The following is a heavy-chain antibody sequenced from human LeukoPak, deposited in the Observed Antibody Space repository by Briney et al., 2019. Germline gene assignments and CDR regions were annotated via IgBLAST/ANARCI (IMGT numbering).Heavy chain of an antibody. CDR2: IYYSGST. J-gene: IGHJ4*02. CDR1: GDSISSGGYY. V-gene: IGHV4-31*03. CDR3: ARGTYYYDSSGLTERKFDY. Sequence: SETLSLTCTVSGDSISSGGYYWSWIRQHPGKGLEWIGYIYYSGSTSYNPSLKSRVTISVDTSKNQFSLKLSSVTAADTAVYYCARGTYYYDSSGLTERKFDYWGQGTLVTVSS. D-gene: IGHD3-22*01.